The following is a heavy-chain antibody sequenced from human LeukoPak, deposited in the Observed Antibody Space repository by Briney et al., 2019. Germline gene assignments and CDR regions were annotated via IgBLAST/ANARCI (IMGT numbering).Heavy chain of an antibody. V-gene: IGHV3-23*01. Sequence: GGSLRLSCAASGFSFNSYAMNWVRQAPGKGLEWVSVISCTGATTYYAASVKGRFTISRDNSKSTLYLQMDALRADDTAVYYCARSLNGFYRGLDFWGQGTLVTVSS. CDR1: GFSFNSYA. J-gene: IGHJ4*02. D-gene: IGHD3-22*01. CDR2: ISCTGATT. CDR3: ARSLNGFYRGLDF.